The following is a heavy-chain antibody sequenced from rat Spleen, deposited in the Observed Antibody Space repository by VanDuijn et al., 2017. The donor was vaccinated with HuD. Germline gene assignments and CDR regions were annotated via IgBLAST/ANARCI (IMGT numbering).Heavy chain of an antibody. V-gene: IGHV5S13*01. CDR3: ARETGYNSYFHY. CDR1: GFSFSMYG. Sequence: EVQLVDHGGGLVQPGRSLKLSCVPSGFSFSMYGMAWVRQAPTKGLEWVASIGTGGGNTYYRDSVKGRFTISRDNAKNTLYLQMDSLRSEDTATYYCARETGYNSYFHYWGQGVMVTVSS. CDR2: IGTGGGNT. D-gene: IGHD1-4*01. J-gene: IGHJ2*01.